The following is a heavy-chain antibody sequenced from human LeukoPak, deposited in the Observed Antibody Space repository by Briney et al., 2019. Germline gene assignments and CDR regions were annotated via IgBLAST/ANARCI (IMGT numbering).Heavy chain of an antibody. V-gene: IGHV3-48*03. Sequence: PGGSLRLSRAASGFTFSSYEMNWVRQAPGKGLEWVSYISSSGSTIYYADSVKGRFTISRDNAKSSLYLQMNSLRAEDTAVYYCAELGITMIGGVWGKGTTVTISS. D-gene: IGHD3-10*02. CDR3: AELGITMIGGV. CDR1: GFTFSSYE. J-gene: IGHJ6*04. CDR2: ISSSGSTI.